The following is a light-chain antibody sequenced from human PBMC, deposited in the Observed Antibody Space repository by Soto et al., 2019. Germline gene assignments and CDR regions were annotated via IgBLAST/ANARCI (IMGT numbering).Light chain of an antibody. V-gene: IGKV3-20*01. CDR2: GAS. CDR3: QQYGTSPIT. J-gene: IGKJ5*01. CDR1: QTVSNNY. Sequence: EIVLTQSPGTLSLSPGDRATLSCRASQTVSNNYLAWYQQKPGQAPRLLIYGASSRATGIPDRFSGSGSGTDFTLTISRLEPEDFAVYYCQQYGTSPITFGQGTRLEIK.